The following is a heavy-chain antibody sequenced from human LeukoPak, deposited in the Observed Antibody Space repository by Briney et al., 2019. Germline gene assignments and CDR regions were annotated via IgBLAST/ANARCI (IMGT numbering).Heavy chain of an antibody. J-gene: IGHJ4*02. V-gene: IGHV5-10-1*01. Sequence: EESLKISCKGSGYNFTNYWISWVRQMPGKGLEWMGRIDPSDSYTNYSPSFQGHVTLSADKSISTAYLQWSSLKASDTAMYYCARRHSSTWYADYWGQGTLLTVSS. CDR1: GYNFTNYW. CDR3: ARRHSSTWYADY. D-gene: IGHD6-13*01. CDR2: IDPSDSYT.